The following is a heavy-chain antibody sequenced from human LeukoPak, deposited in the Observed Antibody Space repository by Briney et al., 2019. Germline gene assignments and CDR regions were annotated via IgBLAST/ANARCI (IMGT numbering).Heavy chain of an antibody. V-gene: IGHV4-59*01. CDR1: GGSFSGYY. D-gene: IGHD3-10*01. CDR2: IYYSGST. J-gene: IGHJ4*02. Sequence: PSETLSLTCAVYGGSFSGYYWSWIRQPPGKGLEWIGYIYYSGSTNYNPSLKSRVTISVDTSKNQFSLKLSSVTAADTAVYYCARYGSGSSGLDYWGQGTLVTVSS. CDR3: ARYGSGSSGLDY.